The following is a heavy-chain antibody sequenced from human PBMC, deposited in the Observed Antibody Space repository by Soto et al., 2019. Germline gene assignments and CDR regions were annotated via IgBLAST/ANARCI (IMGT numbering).Heavy chain of an antibody. CDR2: ISWNSGRI. CDR3: AKDMVWGGVEGGVGGFDI. V-gene: IGHV3-9*01. CDR1: GFTFEDYA. J-gene: IGHJ3*02. Sequence: EVQLVESGGGVEQPGRSLRLSCAASGFTFEDYAMYWVRQPPGKGLEWVSSISWNSGRIGYADSVKGRFTISRDNGENSLYLQMNRLRPEDTALYYCAKDMVWGGVEGGVGGFDIWGQGTMVTVSS. D-gene: IGHD3-16*01.